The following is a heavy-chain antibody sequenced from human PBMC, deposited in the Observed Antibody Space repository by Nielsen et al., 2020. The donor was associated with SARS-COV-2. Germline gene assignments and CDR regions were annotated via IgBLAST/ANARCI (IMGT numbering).Heavy chain of an antibody. Sequence: GESLKISCAASGFTFSSYAMSWVRQAPGKGLEWVSAISGSGGSTYYADSVKGRFTISRDNSKNTLYLQMNSLRAEDTAVYYCAKIGEGDYGYFDYWGQGTLVTVSS. CDR1: GFTFSSYA. D-gene: IGHD4-17*01. V-gene: IGHV3-23*01. J-gene: IGHJ4*02. CDR3: AKIGEGDYGYFDY. CDR2: ISGSGGST.